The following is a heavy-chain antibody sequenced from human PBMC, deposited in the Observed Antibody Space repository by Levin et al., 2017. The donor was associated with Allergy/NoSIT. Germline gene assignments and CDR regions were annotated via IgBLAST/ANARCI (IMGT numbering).Heavy chain of an antibody. Sequence: SCAASGFTFSSYGMHWVRQAPGKGLEWVAVISYDGSNKYYADSVKGRFTISRDNSKNTLYLQMNSLRAEDTAVYYCARPFLIYYFDYWGQGTLVTVSS. CDR1: GFTFSSYG. J-gene: IGHJ4*02. D-gene: IGHD1-1*01. CDR2: ISYDGSNK. CDR3: ARPFLIYYFDY. V-gene: IGHV3-30*03.